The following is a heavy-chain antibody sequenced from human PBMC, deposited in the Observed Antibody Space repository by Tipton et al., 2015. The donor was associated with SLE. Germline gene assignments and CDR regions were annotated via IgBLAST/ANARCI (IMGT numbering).Heavy chain of an antibody. V-gene: IGHV4-59*01. CDR3: ARGGLGSDLRGSIYLGL. D-gene: IGHD7-27*01. CDR1: GTSISGYY. J-gene: IGHJ1*01. Sequence: TLSLTCTVSGTSISGYYWHWIRQSPGRGLEWVGYISYSGNTNYNPSLKRRVTISVDTSKTHFSLNLSSVTAADTAVYYCARGGLGSDLRGSIYLGLWGQGALVTVSS. CDR2: ISYSGNT.